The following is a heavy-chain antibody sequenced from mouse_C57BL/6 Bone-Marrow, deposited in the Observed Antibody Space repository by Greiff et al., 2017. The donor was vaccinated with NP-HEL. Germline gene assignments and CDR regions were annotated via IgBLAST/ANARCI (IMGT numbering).Heavy chain of an antibody. CDR2: IYPGSGNT. V-gene: IGHV1-76*01. CDR1: GYTFTDYY. Sequence: VQVVESGAELVRPGASVKLSCKASGYTFTDYYINWVKQRPGQGLEWIARIYPGSGNTYYNEKFKGKATLTAEKSSSTAYMQLSSLTSEDSAVYFCARGGGNYFIFDYWGQGTTLTVSS. J-gene: IGHJ2*01. CDR3: ARGGGNYFIFDY. D-gene: IGHD2-1*01.